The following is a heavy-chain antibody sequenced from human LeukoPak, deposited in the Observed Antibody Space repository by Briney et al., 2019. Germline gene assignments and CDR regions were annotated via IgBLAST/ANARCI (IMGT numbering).Heavy chain of an antibody. CDR1: GGSISSGGYS. Sequence: PSETLSLTCAVSGGSISSGGYSWSWIRQPPGKGLEWIGYIYHSGSTYYNPSLKSRVTISVDRSKNQFSLKLSSVTAADTAVYYCARGTGSNRLKWFDPWGQGTLVTVS. D-gene: IGHD1-1*01. CDR2: IYHSGST. CDR3: ARGTGSNRLKWFDP. V-gene: IGHV4-30-2*01. J-gene: IGHJ5*02.